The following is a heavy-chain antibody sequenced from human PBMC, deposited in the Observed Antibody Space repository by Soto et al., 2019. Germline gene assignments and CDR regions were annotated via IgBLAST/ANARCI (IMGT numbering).Heavy chain of an antibody. CDR3: ARDSGSYYALDY. D-gene: IGHD1-26*01. Sequence: PSETLSLTSTVSGGSISSGDYYWSWIRQPPGKGLEWVSVIYSGGSTYYADSVKGRFTISRDNSKNTLYLQMNSLRAEDTAVYYCARDSGSYYALDYWGQGTLVTVSS. V-gene: IGHV3-66*01. CDR1: GGSISSGDYY. J-gene: IGHJ4*02. CDR2: IYSGGST.